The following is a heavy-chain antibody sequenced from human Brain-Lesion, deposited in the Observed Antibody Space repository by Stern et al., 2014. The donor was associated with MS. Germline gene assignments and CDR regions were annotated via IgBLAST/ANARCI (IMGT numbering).Heavy chain of an antibody. CDR3: ARGRVVPGFQYYATDV. D-gene: IGHD2-2*01. Sequence: QVQLVQSGPGLVKPSQTLSLSCTVSGGSISSGGYYWSWIRQPAGKGLEWIGRIFNSGSTSHNPSLKRRVTISKEPSKTQFSLRVNSMTAADTAVYYCARGRVVPGFQYYATDVWGQGTTVIVSS. J-gene: IGHJ6*02. CDR2: IFNSGST. V-gene: IGHV4-61*02. CDR1: GGSISSGGYY.